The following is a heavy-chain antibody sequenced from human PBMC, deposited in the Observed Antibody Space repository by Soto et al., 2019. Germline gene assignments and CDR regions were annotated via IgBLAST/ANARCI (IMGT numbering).Heavy chain of an antibody. Sequence: ASVKVSCKASGYTFTSYGISWVRQAPGQGLEWMGWISAYNGNTNYAQKLQGRVTMTTDTSTSTAYMELRSLRSDDTAVYYCAREYCSSTSCLNSWFDPWGQGTLVTVSS. J-gene: IGHJ5*02. V-gene: IGHV1-18*01. CDR2: ISAYNGNT. CDR3: AREYCSSTSCLNSWFDP. CDR1: GYTFTSYG. D-gene: IGHD2-2*01.